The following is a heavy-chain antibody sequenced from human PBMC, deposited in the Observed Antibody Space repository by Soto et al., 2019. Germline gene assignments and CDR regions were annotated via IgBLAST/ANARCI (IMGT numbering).Heavy chain of an antibody. Sequence: ASVKVSCKASGYTFTSYYMHWVRQAPGQGLEWMGIINPSGGNTSYAQKFQGRVTMIRDTSTSKVYMELSSLRSEDTAVYYCARGGDVVRFQRGDYYYGMDVWGQGTTVTVSS. D-gene: IGHD3-3*01. CDR2: INPSGGNT. V-gene: IGHV1-46*01. J-gene: IGHJ6*02. CDR3: ARGGDVVRFQRGDYYYGMDV. CDR1: GYTFTSYY.